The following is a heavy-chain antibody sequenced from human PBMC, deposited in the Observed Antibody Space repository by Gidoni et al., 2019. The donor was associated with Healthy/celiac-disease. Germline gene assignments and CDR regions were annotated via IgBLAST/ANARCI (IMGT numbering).Heavy chain of an antibody. D-gene: IGHD3-3*01. J-gene: IGHJ6*02. CDR1: GGSFSGYY. CDR3: ARDYDVWSGYPYYYYGMDV. Sequence: QVQLQQWGAGLLTPSETLSPTCAVYGGSFSGYYWIWIRQPPGKGLECIGELNHSGSSNYNPSLNSRVTISVDTSKKQYSLKLSSVTAADTAVYYCARDYDVWSGYPYYYYGMDVWGQGTTVTVSS. V-gene: IGHV4-34*01. CDR2: LNHSGSS.